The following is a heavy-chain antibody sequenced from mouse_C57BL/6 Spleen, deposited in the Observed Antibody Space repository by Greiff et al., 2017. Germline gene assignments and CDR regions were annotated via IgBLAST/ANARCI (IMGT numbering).Heavy chain of an antibody. Sequence: VQLKESGAELVRPGASVKLSCTASGFNITDDYMPWVKQRPEQGLEWIGWIDPENGDTDYASKFQGKATIPADTSSNTAYLQLSSLTSEDTAVYYCTTDYDYDRFAYWGQGTLVTVSA. CDR2: IDPENGDT. CDR3: TTDYDYDRFAY. CDR1: GFNITDDY. V-gene: IGHV14-4*01. J-gene: IGHJ3*01. D-gene: IGHD2-4*01.